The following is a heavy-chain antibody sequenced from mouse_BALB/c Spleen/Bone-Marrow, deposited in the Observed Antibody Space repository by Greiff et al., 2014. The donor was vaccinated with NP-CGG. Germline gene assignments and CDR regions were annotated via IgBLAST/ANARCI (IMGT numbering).Heavy chain of an antibody. Sequence: EVMLVESGAELVKPGASVKLSCTASGFNIKDTYMHWVKQGPEQGLEWIGRIDPANGNTKYDPKFQGKATITADTSSNTAYPQLSSLTSEDTAVYYCAPYYYGSSQFAYWGQGTLVTVSA. CDR1: GFNIKDTY. D-gene: IGHD1-1*01. V-gene: IGHV14-3*02. J-gene: IGHJ3*01. CDR3: APYYYGSSQFAY. CDR2: IDPANGNT.